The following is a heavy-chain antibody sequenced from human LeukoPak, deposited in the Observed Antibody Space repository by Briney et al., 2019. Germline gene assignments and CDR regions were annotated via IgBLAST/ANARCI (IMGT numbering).Heavy chain of an antibody. CDR3: ARVLRYCSGGNCYFVGLGYMDV. CDR2: INWDGGST. Sequence: GGSLRLSCAASGFTFDDYGMSWVRQAPGKGLEWVSGINWDGGSTGYADSVKGRFTISRDNAKNSLYLQMNSLRAEDTSVYYCARVLRYCSGGNCYFVGLGYMDVWGKGTTVTISS. J-gene: IGHJ6*03. V-gene: IGHV3-20*04. CDR1: GFTFDDYG. D-gene: IGHD2-15*01.